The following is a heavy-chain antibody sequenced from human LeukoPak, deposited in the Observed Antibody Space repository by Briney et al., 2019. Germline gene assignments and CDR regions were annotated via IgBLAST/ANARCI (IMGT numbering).Heavy chain of an antibody. V-gene: IGHV3-23*01. J-gene: IGHJ4*02. D-gene: IGHD3-22*01. CDR2: ISGSGGST. Sequence: TGGSRSLSGAAPGLTFSSNPRGGVGQAQGKGLGWVSAISGSGGSTYYADSVKGRFTISRDNSKNTLYLQMNSLRAEDTAVYYCARDPREYYESSGYNDYWGQGTLVTVSS. CDR1: GLTFSSNP. CDR3: ARDPREYYESSGYNDY.